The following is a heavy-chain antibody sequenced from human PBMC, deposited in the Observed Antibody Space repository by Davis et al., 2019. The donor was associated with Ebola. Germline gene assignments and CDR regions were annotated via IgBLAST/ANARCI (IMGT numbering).Heavy chain of an antibody. CDR1: GGSISSSDYY. CDR2: ISYSGST. Sequence: MPSETLSLTCTVSGGSISSSDYYWGWIRQTPGKGLEWIGSISYSGSTYYNPSLKSRVTVSVDTTQNHFSLNLNSVTAADTAVYYCARGKGVFDSWGQGTLVTVSS. J-gene: IGHJ4*02. D-gene: IGHD3-10*01. CDR3: ARGKGVFDS. V-gene: IGHV4-39*02.